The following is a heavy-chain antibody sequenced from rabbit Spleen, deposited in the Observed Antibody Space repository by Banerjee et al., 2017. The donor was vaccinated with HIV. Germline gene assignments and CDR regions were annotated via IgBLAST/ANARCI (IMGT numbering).Heavy chain of an antibody. CDR3: ARTSSTTYWYFTL. CDR1: GIDFSTYYY. CDR2: IDPIFSGT. D-gene: IGHD1-1*01. J-gene: IGHJ4*01. V-gene: IGHV1S43*01. Sequence: QEKLVESGGGLVQPEGSLTLTCKASGIDFSTYYYMCWVRQAPGKGLEWIGFIDPIFSGTYYANWVNGRFTISSHNAQNTLYLQLNSLTAADTATYFCARTSSTTYWYFTLWGPGTLVTVS.